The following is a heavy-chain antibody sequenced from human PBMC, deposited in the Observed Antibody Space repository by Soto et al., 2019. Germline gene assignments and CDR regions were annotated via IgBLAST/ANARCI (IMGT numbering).Heavy chain of an antibody. CDR1: GYTFTSYY. J-gene: IGHJ3*02. Sequence: QVQLVQSGAEVKKPGASVKVSCKASGYTFTSYYMHWVRQAPGQGLEWMGIINPSGGSTSYAQKFKGRVTMTRDTSTSTVYMELSSLRSEDTAVYYCASQPRYCSGGSCNDAFDIWGQGTMVTVSS. CDR2: INPSGGST. CDR3: ASQPRYCSGGSCNDAFDI. V-gene: IGHV1-46*01. D-gene: IGHD2-15*01.